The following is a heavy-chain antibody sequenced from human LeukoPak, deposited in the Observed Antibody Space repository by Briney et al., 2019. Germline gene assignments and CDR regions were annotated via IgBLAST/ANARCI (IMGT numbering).Heavy chain of an antibody. CDR2: INHSGST. D-gene: IGHD3-3*01. V-gene: IGHV4-34*01. CDR1: GGSFSGYY. CDR3: ARATNYDFWSSYFSRFDY. Sequence: SETLSLTCAVYGGSFSGYYWSWIRQPPGKGLEWIGEINHSGSTNYNPSLKSRVTISVDTSKNQFSLKLSSVTAADTAVYYCARATNYDFWSSYFSRFDYWGQGTLVTVSS. J-gene: IGHJ4*02.